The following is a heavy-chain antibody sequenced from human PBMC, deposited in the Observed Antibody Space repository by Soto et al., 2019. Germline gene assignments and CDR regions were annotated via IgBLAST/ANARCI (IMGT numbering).Heavy chain of an antibody. V-gene: IGHV1-8*01. Sequence: QVQLVQSGAEVKKPGASVKVSCKASGYTFTNYDVNWVRQATGQGLEWMGWMNPNSGNTGYAQKFQGRVTMTRNTSISTAYMELSSLRSEDTAVYYCARRGLISSSTFKNHYYGMDVWGQGTTVTVSS. D-gene: IGHD6-6*01. J-gene: IGHJ6*02. CDR3: ARRGLISSSTFKNHYYGMDV. CDR1: GYTFTNYD. CDR2: MNPNSGNT.